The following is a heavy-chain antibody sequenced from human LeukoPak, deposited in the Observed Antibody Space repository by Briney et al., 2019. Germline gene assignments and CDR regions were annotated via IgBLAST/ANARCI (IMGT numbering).Heavy chain of an antibody. CDR3: AKMNVLTGYYTPNFDF. V-gene: IGHV3-23*01. Sequence: AGSLRLSCAASGFTFSSYAMSWVRQASSKGLEWVSVVWCSGSNTDYADSVKGRFTISRDHSKNTLYLQMSSLSAEDTAVYYCAKMNVLTGYYTPNFDFWGQGTLVTVSS. CDR2: VWCSGSNT. CDR1: GFTFSSYA. D-gene: IGHD3-9*01. J-gene: IGHJ4*02.